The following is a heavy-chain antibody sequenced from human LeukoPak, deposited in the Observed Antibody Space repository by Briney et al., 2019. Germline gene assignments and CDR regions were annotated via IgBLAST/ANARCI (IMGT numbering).Heavy chain of an antibody. CDR3: ARGVRLFALVRGVLPYFDY. V-gene: IGHV4-39*07. CDR2: ISYSGTT. Sequence: SETLSLTCTVSGGSISSSNYFWGWVRQPPGKGLEWIGTISYSGTTHDNPSLKSRVIISVDTSKKQFSLRLSSVTAADTAVYYCARGVRLFALVRGVLPYFDYWGQGTLVTVSS. CDR1: GGSISSSNYF. J-gene: IGHJ4*02. D-gene: IGHD3-10*01.